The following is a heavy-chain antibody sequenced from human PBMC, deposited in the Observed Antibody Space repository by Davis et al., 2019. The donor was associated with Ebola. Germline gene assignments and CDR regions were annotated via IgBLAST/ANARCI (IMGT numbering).Heavy chain of an antibody. D-gene: IGHD3-3*01. CDR3: AKDGYDFTYYYYGMDV. Sequence: PGGSLRLSCAASGFTFSSYGMHWVRQAPGKGLEWVAVISYDGSNKYYADSVKGRFTISRDNSKNTLYLQMNSLRAEDTAVYYCAKDGYDFTYYYYGMDVWGKGTTVTVSS. V-gene: IGHV3-30*18. CDR1: GFTFSSYG. J-gene: IGHJ6*04. CDR2: ISYDGSNK.